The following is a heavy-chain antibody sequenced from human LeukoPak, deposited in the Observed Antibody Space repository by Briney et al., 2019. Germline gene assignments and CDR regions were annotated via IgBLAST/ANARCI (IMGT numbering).Heavy chain of an antibody. Sequence: ASVKVSCKASGYTFTSYDINWVRQATGQGLEWMGRINPNSGGTNYAQKFQGRVTMTRDTSISTAYMELSRLRSDDTAVYYCARERWRSRSIVADYWSQGTLVTVSS. J-gene: IGHJ4*02. V-gene: IGHV1-2*06. CDR2: INPNSGGT. CDR1: GYTFTSYD. D-gene: IGHD1-26*01. CDR3: ARERWRSRSIVADY.